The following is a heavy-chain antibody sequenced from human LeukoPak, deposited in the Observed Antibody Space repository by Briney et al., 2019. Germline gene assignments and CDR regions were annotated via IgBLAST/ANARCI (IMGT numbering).Heavy chain of an antibody. CDR2: INPNSGDT. CDR1: GYTFTGYY. Sequence: ASVKVSCKASGYTFTGYYMHWVRQAPGQGLEWMGRINPNSGDTNYAQKFQGRVTMTRDTSTSTVYMELSSLRSEDTAVYYCARVLGELDVWGQGTTVTVSS. D-gene: IGHD3-3*01. CDR3: ARVLGELDV. J-gene: IGHJ6*02. V-gene: IGHV1-2*06.